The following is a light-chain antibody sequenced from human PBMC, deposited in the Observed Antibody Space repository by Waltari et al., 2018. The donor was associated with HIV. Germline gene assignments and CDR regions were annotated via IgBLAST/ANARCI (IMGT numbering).Light chain of an antibody. J-gene: IGKJ5*01. CDR2: AAT. Sequence: NVLTQSPATPSLSPGERATLSCRASQSVRNYLAWFQQNPGRPPSLLLDAATNSATGVPRRSSGGGSGTDFTLTISNLAPEDVAVYYWQQRSNWVTFGQVTGLEIK. V-gene: IGKV3-11*01. CDR1: QSVRNY. CDR3: QQRSNWVT.